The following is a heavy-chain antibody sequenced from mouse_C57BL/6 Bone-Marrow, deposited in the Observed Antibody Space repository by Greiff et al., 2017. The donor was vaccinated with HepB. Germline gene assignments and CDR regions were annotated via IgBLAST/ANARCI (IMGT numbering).Heavy chain of an antibody. Sequence: DVHLVESGGGLVKPGGSLKLSCAASGFTFSSYTMSWVRQTPEKRLEWVATISGGGGNTYYPDSVKGRFTISRDNAKNTLYLQMSSLRSEDTALYYCARRAYYSILYYYAMDYWGQGTSVTVSS. V-gene: IGHV5-9*01. CDR2: ISGGGGNT. J-gene: IGHJ4*01. CDR3: ARRAYYSILYYYAMDY. D-gene: IGHD2-5*01. CDR1: GFTFSSYT.